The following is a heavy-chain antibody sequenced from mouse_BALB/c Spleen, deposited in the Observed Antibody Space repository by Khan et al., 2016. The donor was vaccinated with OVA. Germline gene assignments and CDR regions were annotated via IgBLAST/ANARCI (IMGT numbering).Heavy chain of an antibody. Sequence: EVQLVESGPGLVKPSQSLSLTCTITGYSITTDYAQNLIRPLPGSKLEWVGHISYSGNTNYNPFLKSLISITRDTSKNQFFLPLKSVTPEETARFYCASIHEEDVDYWGQGTTLTVDS. J-gene: IGHJ2*01. CDR3: ASIHEEDVDY. CDR2: ISYSGNT. V-gene: IGHV3-2*02. CDR1: GYSITTDYA. D-gene: IGHD1-2*01.